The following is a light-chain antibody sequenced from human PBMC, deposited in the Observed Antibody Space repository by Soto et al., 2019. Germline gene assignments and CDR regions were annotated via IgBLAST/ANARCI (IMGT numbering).Light chain of an antibody. V-gene: IGKV1-17*01. J-gene: IGKJ1*01. CDR3: RQHYRYPRT. CDR1: QGIRND. Sequence: QSTPAISRSXGHRVPVPXXASQGIRNDLGWYQQKPGKAPKRLIYAAYTLQSGVPSRFSGSGSGTEFTLTISSLQAEDFATYYCRQHYRYPRTFGQGTKVDIK. CDR2: AAY.